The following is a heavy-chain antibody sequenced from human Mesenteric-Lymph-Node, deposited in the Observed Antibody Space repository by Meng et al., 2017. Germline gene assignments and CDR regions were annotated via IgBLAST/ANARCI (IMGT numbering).Heavy chain of an antibody. CDR2: IHHSGTT. CDR1: GGSIISNDW. D-gene: IGHD5-24*01. Sequence: QVQLQESGPGLVKPSGTLSLTCAVSGGSIISNDWWSWVRQPPGKGLEWIGEIHHSGTTYYNPSLKSRVTISLDKSNNQFSLKLNSVTAADTAVYYCATQESRDGHNPYWGQGTLVTVSS. CDR3: ATQESRDGHNPY. J-gene: IGHJ4*02. V-gene: IGHV4-4*02.